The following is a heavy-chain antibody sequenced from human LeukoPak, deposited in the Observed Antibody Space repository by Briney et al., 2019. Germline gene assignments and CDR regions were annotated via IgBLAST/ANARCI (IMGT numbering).Heavy chain of an antibody. D-gene: IGHD3-22*01. Sequence: SVKDSCKASGGTFISYAISWVRQAPGQGLEWMGRIIPILGIANYAQKFQGRVMITADKSTSTAYMELSSLRSEDTAVYYCARGYDSSGYYYVWGQGTLVTVSS. V-gene: IGHV1-69*04. J-gene: IGHJ4*02. CDR2: IIPILGIA. CDR3: ARGYDSSGYYYV. CDR1: GGTFISYA.